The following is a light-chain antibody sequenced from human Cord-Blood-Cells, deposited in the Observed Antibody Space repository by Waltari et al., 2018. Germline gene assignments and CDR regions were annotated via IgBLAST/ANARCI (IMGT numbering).Light chain of an antibody. J-gene: IGLJ1*01. CDR1: SSNIGSNT. CDR3: SSYTSSSTYV. CDR2: SNK. V-gene: IGLV1-44*01. Sequence: QSVLTQPPSASGTPGQRVTISCSGSSSNIGSNTVNWYQQLPGTAPKLLIYSNKHRPSGVFTRFSGSQSGNTASLTISGLQAEDEADYYCSSYTSSSTYVFGTGTKVTVL.